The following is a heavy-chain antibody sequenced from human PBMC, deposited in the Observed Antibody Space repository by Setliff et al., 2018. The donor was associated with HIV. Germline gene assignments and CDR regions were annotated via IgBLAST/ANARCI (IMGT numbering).Heavy chain of an antibody. CDR3: ARQFSNSLDY. V-gene: IGHV1-2*02. J-gene: IGHJ4*02. CDR1: GYTFTDYF. CDR2: IHPNSGGT. D-gene: IGHD2-8*01. Sequence: ASVKVSCKASGYTFTDYFMHWVRQAPGQGLEWMGWIHPNSGGTVYAQKFQGRVTMTRDTSIGTAYMALSRLRSDDTAVYYCARQFSNSLDYWGQGALVTVSS.